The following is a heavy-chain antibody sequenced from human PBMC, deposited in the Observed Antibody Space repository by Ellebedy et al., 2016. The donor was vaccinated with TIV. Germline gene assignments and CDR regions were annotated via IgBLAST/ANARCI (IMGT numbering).Heavy chain of an antibody. CDR1: GFSVNKHY. V-gene: IGHV3-66*01. Sequence: GESLKISCAASGFSVNKHYMSWVRQAPGKGLEWVSLIYGGGSTYYADSVKGRFTISRDPSKNTLYLHMNSLRAEDTALYYCAGRGSGDYPYFDFWGQGTLVTVSS. CDR3: AGRGSGDYPYFDF. CDR2: IYGGGST. D-gene: IGHD4-17*01. J-gene: IGHJ4*02.